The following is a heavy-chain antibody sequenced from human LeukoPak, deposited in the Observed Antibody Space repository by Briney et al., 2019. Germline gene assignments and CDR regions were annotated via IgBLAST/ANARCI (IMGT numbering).Heavy chain of an antibody. CDR2: FDPEDGET. D-gene: IGHD3-10*01. V-gene: IGHV1-24*01. CDR1: GYTLTELS. Sequence: GASVKVSCKVSGYTLTELSMHWVRQAPGKGREWMGGFDPEDGETIYAQKFQGRVTMTEDTSTDTAYMELSSLRSEDTAVYYCATTGSGNYYYYYMDVWGKGTTVTVSS. J-gene: IGHJ6*03. CDR3: ATTGSGNYYYYYMDV.